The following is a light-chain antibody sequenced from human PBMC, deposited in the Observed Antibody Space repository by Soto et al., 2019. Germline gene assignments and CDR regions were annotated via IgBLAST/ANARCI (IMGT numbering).Light chain of an antibody. CDR3: QQSYSTPIT. J-gene: IGKJ5*01. CDR2: SAS. V-gene: IGKV1-39*01. Sequence: DLQMTQSPSSLSASVGDRVTITCRASQSISNSLNWYQHKPGKAPKLLIYSASTLQSGVPSRFSGSGSGTDFTLTISSLQPEDFATYYCQQSYSTPITFGQGTRLEIK. CDR1: QSISNS.